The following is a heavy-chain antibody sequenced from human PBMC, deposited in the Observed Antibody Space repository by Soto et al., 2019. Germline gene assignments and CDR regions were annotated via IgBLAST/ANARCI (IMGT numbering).Heavy chain of an antibody. CDR2: INHSGST. CDR1: GGSFSGYY. J-gene: IGHJ4*02. D-gene: IGHD3-16*02. CDR3: ARGKLSDYVWGSYRYHFDY. V-gene: IGHV4-34*01. Sequence: ESLSLTCAVSGGSFSGYYWSWIREPPGKGLEWIGEINHSGSTNYNPSLKSRVTISVDTSKNQFSLKLSSVTAADTAVYYCARGKLSDYVWGSYRYHFDYWGQGTVVTVPS.